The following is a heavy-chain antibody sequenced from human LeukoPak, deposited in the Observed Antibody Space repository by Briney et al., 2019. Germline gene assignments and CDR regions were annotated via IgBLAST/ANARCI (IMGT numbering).Heavy chain of an antibody. D-gene: IGHD2-15*01. CDR2: VSGSGGST. Sequence: GGSLRLSCAASGFTFSSYAMSWVRQAPGKGLEWVSAVSGSGGSTYYADSVKGRFTIPRDNSKNTLYLQMNSLRAEDTAVYYCAKDWSGYCSGGSCYIDYWGQGTLVTVSS. CDR1: GFTFSSYA. J-gene: IGHJ4*02. CDR3: AKDWSGYCSGGSCYIDY. V-gene: IGHV3-23*01.